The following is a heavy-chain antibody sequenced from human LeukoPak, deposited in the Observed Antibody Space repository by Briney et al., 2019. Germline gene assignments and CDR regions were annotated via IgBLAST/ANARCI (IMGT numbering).Heavy chain of an antibody. CDR1: GYTFANYE. V-gene: IGHV1-8*03. J-gene: IGHJ4*02. D-gene: IGHD3-10*01. CDR2: VNPNSGNT. CDR3: ARGTSYYASGSYPDFDY. Sequence: GASVKVSCKASGYTFANYEIHWVRQATGQGLEWMAWVNPNSGNTNYAQKFQGRVTVTRNTFISTAYMELGSLGFEDMAVYYCARGTSYYASGSYPDFDYWGQGTLVTVSS.